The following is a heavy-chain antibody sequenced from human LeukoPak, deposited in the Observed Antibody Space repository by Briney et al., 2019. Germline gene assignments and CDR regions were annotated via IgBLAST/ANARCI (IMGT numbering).Heavy chain of an antibody. V-gene: IGHV3-23*01. CDR2: ISGSGSGGST. D-gene: IGHD4-23*01. J-gene: IGHJ4*02. Sequence: GGSLRLSCAASGFTFSSSAMSWVRQAPGKGLEWVSNISGSGSGGSTYYVDSVKGRFTISRDNSKNTLYLQMNSRRAEDTAVYYCARTTPGGNSGADYWGQGTLVTVSS. CDR1: GFTFSSSA. CDR3: ARTTPGGNSGADY.